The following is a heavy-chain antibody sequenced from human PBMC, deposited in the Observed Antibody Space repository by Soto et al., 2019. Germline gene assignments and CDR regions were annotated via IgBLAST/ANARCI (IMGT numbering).Heavy chain of an antibody. D-gene: IGHD2-21*01. Sequence: QVQLVQSGAEVKKPGSSVKVSCKASGVTFSSYTISWVRQAPGQGLELRGMIIPILVIANYAQKFLGRVTITADKSTSTAYMELSSLRSEDTAVYYCASPNPRRGSGFLFDYWGQGTLVTVSS. CDR1: GVTFSSYT. V-gene: IGHV1-69*02. CDR3: ASPNPRRGSGFLFDY. CDR2: IIPILVIA. J-gene: IGHJ4*02.